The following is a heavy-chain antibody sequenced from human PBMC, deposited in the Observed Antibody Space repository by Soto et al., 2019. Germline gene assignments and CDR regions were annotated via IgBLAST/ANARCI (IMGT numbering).Heavy chain of an antibody. D-gene: IGHD3-10*01. Sequence: ASVKVSCKAAGYTFTSYYMHWVRQAPGQGLEWMGCINPNNGDTYYAQKFQGRVTMTRDTSISTAYMELSRLRSDDTAVYHCARSSGSYSYYGMDVWGQGTTVTVSS. J-gene: IGHJ6*02. CDR1: GYTFTSYY. CDR2: INPNNGDT. V-gene: IGHV1-2*02. CDR3: ARSSGSYSYYGMDV.